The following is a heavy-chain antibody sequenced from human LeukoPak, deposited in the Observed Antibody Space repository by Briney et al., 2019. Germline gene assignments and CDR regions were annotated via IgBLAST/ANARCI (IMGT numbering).Heavy chain of an antibody. CDR3: ARDRGYYGSGSLGFDY. V-gene: IGHV4-59*01. Sequence: PSETLSLTCTVSGGSISSYYWSWIRQPPGKGLEWIGYIYYSGGTNYNPFLKSRVTISVDTSKNQFSLKLSSVTAADTAVYYCARDRGYYGSGSLGFDYWGQGTLVTVSS. CDR1: GGSISSYY. J-gene: IGHJ4*02. D-gene: IGHD3-10*01. CDR2: IYYSGGT.